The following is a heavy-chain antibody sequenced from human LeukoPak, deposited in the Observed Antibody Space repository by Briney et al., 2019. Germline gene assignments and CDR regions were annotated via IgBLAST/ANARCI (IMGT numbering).Heavy chain of an antibody. CDR1: GGSFSGYY. CDR3: ARHDYGDYDAFDI. Sequence: SETLSLTCAVYGGSFSGYYWSWIRQPPGKGLEWIGEINHSGSTNYNPSLKSRVTISVDTSKNQFSLKLSSVTAADTAVYYCARHDYGDYDAFDIWGQGTMVTVSS. CDR2: INHSGST. V-gene: IGHV4-34*01. J-gene: IGHJ3*02. D-gene: IGHD4-17*01.